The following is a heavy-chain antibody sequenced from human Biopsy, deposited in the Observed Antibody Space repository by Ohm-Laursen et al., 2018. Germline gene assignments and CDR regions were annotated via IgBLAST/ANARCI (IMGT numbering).Heavy chain of an antibody. J-gene: IGHJ4*02. Sequence: SLRLSCSASGFTFGDYYMSWIRQAPGKGLELLSYISGSGVTKMYADSVKGRLTVSRDNAKNSLYLEMNNLTVEDTAVYYCATDGAGSYNENWGQGTLVSVSS. V-gene: IGHV3-11*01. CDR3: ATDGAGSYNEN. CDR1: GFTFGDYY. CDR2: ISGSGVTK. D-gene: IGHD3-10*01.